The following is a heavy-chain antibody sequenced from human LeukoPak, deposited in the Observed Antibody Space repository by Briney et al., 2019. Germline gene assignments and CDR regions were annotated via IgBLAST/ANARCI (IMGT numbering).Heavy chain of an antibody. V-gene: IGHV3-48*03. CDR1: GFTFSSYE. D-gene: IGHD1-26*01. CDR3: ARAPTVVGATGFDY. J-gene: IGHJ4*02. CDR2: ISSSGSTI. Sequence: LSLTCTVSGFTFSSYEMNWVRQAPGKGLEWVSYISSSGSTIYYADSVKGRFTISRDNAKNSLYLQMNSLRAEDTAVYYCARAPTVVGATGFDYWGQGTLVTVSS.